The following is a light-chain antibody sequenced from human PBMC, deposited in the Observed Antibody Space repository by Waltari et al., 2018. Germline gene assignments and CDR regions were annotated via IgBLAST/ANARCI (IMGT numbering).Light chain of an antibody. CDR1: GTDVGDAYY. J-gene: IGLJ2*01. CDR3: SSYTSSSTLV. CDR2: DVS. V-gene: IGLV2-14*03. Sequence: QSALTQPASVSGSPGQPITISCTRGGTDVGDAYYVSWYQQHPGKAPKLMIYDVSNLPSWVSSRFSGSKSGNTASLTISGLQAEDDADYYCSSYTSSSTLVFGGGTKVTVL.